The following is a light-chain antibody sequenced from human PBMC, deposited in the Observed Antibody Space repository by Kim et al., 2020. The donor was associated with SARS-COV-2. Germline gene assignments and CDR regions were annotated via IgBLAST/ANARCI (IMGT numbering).Light chain of an antibody. V-gene: IGKV3-20*01. CDR1: QTISDNY. J-gene: IGKJ4*01. Sequence: LPPGERATLSCSASQTISDNYLAWYQQKPGQAPRRRIYGASSRTTGIPDRFSGRGSGTDFTLTICRLEPEDFAVYYCPQYGSSSRFGGGTKVDIK. CDR2: GAS. CDR3: PQYGSSSR.